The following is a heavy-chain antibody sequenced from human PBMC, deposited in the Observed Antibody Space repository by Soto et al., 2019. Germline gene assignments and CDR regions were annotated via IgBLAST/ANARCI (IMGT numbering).Heavy chain of an antibody. CDR2: ISAYNGNT. Sequence: ASVKVSCKASGYTFTSYGISWVRQAPGQGLEWMGWISAYNGNTNYAQKLQGRVTMTTDTSTSTAYMELRSLRSDDTAVYYCARQWYYDSSGYARYYGMDVWGKGTMVTVSS. J-gene: IGHJ6*04. V-gene: IGHV1-18*04. CDR1: GYTFTSYG. CDR3: ARQWYYDSSGYARYYGMDV. D-gene: IGHD3-22*01.